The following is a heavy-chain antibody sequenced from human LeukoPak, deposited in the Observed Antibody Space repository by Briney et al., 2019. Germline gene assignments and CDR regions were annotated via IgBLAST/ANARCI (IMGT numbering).Heavy chain of an antibody. J-gene: IGHJ4*02. D-gene: IGHD2-15*01. Sequence: PGGSLRLSCAAFGFTFSSYWMSWVRQAPGKGLVWVSRINSDGSSTNYADSVKGRFTISRDNAKNTMYLQMHSLRVEDTAVYYCARREGYCSGGTCYYDYWGQGTLVTVSS. V-gene: IGHV3-74*01. CDR3: ARREGYCSGGTCYYDY. CDR2: INSDGSST. CDR1: GFTFSSYW.